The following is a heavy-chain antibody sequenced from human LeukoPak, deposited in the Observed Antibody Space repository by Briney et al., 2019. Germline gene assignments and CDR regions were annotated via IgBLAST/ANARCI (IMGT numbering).Heavy chain of an antibody. Sequence: GGPLRLSCAASGFTFSSYAMSWVRQAPGKGLEWVSAISGSGGSTYYADSVKGRFTISRDNSKNTLYLQMNSLRAEDTAVYYCAKEGDIVVVVAHNWYFDLWGRGTLVTVSS. CDR1: GFTFSSYA. CDR2: ISGSGGST. CDR3: AKEGDIVVVVAHNWYFDL. D-gene: IGHD2-15*01. J-gene: IGHJ2*01. V-gene: IGHV3-23*01.